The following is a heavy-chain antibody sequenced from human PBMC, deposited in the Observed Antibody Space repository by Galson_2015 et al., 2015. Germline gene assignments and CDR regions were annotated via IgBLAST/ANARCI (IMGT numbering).Heavy chain of an antibody. CDR3: ARVDDYGDYTGQDAFDI. CDR2: IYPNSGGT. J-gene: IGHJ3*02. D-gene: IGHD4-17*01. Sequence: QSGAEVKKPGTSVKVSCKASGYTFTGYYMHWVRQAPGQGLEWMGRIYPNSGGTNYPQKFQGRVTMTRDTSISTAYMELSRLRSDDTAVYYCARVDDYGDYTGQDAFDIWGQGTMVTVSS. V-gene: IGHV1-2*06. CDR1: GYTFTGYY.